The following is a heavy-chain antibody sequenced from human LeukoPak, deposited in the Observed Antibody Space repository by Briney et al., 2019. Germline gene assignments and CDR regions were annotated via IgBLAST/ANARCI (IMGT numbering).Heavy chain of an antibody. V-gene: IGHV1-2*06. CDR1: GYTFTGYY. CDR3: ARGFVWGSYRVDY. Sequence: ASVKVSCKASGYTFTGYYMHWVRQAPGQGLEWMGRINPNGGGTNYAQKFQGRVTMTRDTSISTAYMELSRLRSDDTAVYYCARGFVWGSYRVDYWGQGTLVTVSS. D-gene: IGHD3-16*02. CDR2: INPNGGGT. J-gene: IGHJ4*02.